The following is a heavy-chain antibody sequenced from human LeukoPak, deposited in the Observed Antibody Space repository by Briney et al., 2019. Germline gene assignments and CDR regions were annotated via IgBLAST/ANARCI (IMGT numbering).Heavy chain of an antibody. Sequence: ASVKVSCKASGYTFTGYYMHWVRQAPGQGLEWMGWINPDTGGTKSAQKFQGRVTMTRDTSISTAYMELSRLRSDDTAVYYCARGAGYCNSNSCSDWFDPWGQGTLVTVSS. V-gene: IGHV1-2*02. D-gene: IGHD2-2*01. CDR2: INPDTGGT. J-gene: IGHJ5*02. CDR1: GYTFTGYY. CDR3: ARGAGYCNSNSCSDWFDP.